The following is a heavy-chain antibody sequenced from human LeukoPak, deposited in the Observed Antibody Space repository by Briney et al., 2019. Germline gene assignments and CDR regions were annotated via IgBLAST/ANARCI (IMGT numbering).Heavy chain of an antibody. V-gene: IGHV4-34*01. CDR3: ARGRLTIFGVALPDY. CDR2: INHSGST. Sequence: SETLSLTCAVYGGSFSGYYWSWIRQPPGKGLEWIGEINHSGSTNYNPSLKSRVTISVDPSKNQFSLKLSSVTAADTAVYYCARGRLTIFGVALPDYWGQGTLVTVSS. CDR1: GGSFSGYY. J-gene: IGHJ4*02. D-gene: IGHD3-3*01.